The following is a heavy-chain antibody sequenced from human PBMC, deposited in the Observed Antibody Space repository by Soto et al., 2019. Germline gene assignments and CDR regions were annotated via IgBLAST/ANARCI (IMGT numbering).Heavy chain of an antibody. CDR3: AREFAYYDFWSGYYYYYYYMDV. CDR2: NSSSSSYI. J-gene: IGHJ6*03. V-gene: IGHV3-21*01. Sequence: GGSLRLSCAASGFTFSSYSMNWVRQAPGKGLEWVSSNSSSSSYIYYADSVKGRFTISRDNAKNSLYLQMNSLRAEDTAVYYCAREFAYYDFWSGYYYYYYYMDVWGKGATVTVSS. CDR1: GFTFSSYS. D-gene: IGHD3-3*01.